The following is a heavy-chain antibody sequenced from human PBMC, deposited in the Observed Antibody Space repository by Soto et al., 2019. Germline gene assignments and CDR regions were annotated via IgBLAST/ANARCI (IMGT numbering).Heavy chain of an antibody. J-gene: IGHJ2*01. CDR2: IYYSGST. Sequence: QVQLQASGPGLVKPAETLSLTCTVSGGSISSYYWSWIRQPPGKVLEWIGYIYYSGSTNSNPSLKSRVTIAGDPSKDLFSLMLSSVTAADTAVYYCASPSRAKGPYWYFDLWGRGTLVTVSA. CDR3: ASPSRAKGPYWYFDL. D-gene: IGHD2-2*01. CDR1: GGSISSYY. V-gene: IGHV4-59*01.